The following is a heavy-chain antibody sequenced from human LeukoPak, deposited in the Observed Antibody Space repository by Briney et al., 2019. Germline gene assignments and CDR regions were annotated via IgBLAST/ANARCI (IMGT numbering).Heavy chain of an antibody. CDR1: GYPISSGYF. Sequence: PSETLSLTCTVSGYPISSGYFWGWIRQPPGKGLEFIASIFHSGYTYYDPSLKSRVSTSVDTSKNQFSLKLSSVTAADTAVYYCARRTTFLDAFDIWGQGTMVTVSS. V-gene: IGHV4-38-2*02. J-gene: IGHJ3*02. D-gene: IGHD2/OR15-2a*01. CDR2: IFHSGYT. CDR3: ARRTTFLDAFDI.